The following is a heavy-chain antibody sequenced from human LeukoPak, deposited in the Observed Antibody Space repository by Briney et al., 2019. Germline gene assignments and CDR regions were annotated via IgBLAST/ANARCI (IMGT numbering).Heavy chain of an antibody. CDR1: GGSISGYY. J-gene: IGHJ4*02. CDR2: IYYSGST. Sequence: SETLYLTCTVSGGSISGYYWSWIRQPPGKGLEWIGYIYYSGSTNYNPSLKSRVTISVDTSKNQFSLKLSSVTAADTAVYYCARGTMPYSSSWFDYWGQGPWSPSPQ. V-gene: IGHV4-59*01. D-gene: IGHD6-13*01. CDR3: ARGTMPYSSSWFDY.